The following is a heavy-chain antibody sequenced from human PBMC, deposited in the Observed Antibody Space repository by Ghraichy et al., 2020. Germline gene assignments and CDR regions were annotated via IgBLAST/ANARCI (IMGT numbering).Heavy chain of an antibody. J-gene: IGHJ6*02. Sequence: ASVTVSCKASGYTFTSYYMHWVRQAPGQGLEWMGIINPSGGSTSYAQKFQGRVTMTRDTSTSTVYMELSSLRSEDTAVYYCAREREPMVAEGWFYYYYGMDVWGQGTTVTVSS. D-gene: IGHD2-15*01. CDR3: AREREPMVAEGWFYYYYGMDV. CDR2: INPSGGST. CDR1: GYTFTSYY. V-gene: IGHV1-46*01.